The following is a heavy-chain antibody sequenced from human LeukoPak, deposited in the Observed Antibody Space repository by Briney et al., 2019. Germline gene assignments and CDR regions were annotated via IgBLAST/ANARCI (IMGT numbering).Heavy chain of an antibody. CDR2: INHSGST. CDR3: ARGSSGWSTEYFQH. V-gene: IGHV4-34*01. Sequence: SETLSLTCTVSGGSISSYYWGWIRQPPGKGLEWIGEINHSGSTNYNPSLKSRVTISVDTSKNQFSLKLSSVTAADTAVYYCARGSSGWSTEYFQHWGQGTLVTVSS. J-gene: IGHJ1*01. D-gene: IGHD6-19*01. CDR1: GGSISSYY.